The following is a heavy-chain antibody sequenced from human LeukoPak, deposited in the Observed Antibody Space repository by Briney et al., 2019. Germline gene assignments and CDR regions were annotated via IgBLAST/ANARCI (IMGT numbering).Heavy chain of an antibody. D-gene: IGHD3-22*01. V-gene: IGHV3-7*01. CDR1: GFSFTTYW. CDR2: INQDESSQ. Sequence: GGSLRLSCAASGFSFTTYWMGWVRQAPGKGLEWVANINQDESSQYYVDAVRGRFTISRDNAKNSLYLQMNSLRAEDTAVYYCVRARYDSSGYYSIFDYWGQGTLVTVSS. CDR3: VRARYDSSGYYSIFDY. J-gene: IGHJ4*02.